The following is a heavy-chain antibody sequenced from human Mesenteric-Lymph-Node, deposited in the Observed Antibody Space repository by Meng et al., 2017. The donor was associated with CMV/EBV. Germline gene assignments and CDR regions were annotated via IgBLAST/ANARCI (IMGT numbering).Heavy chain of an antibody. J-gene: IGHJ4*02. D-gene: IGHD2-2*01. CDR1: GYTLTDYY. CDR2: INPNSGGT. V-gene: IGHV1-2*02. Sequence: ASVKVSCKASGYTLTDYYLHWVRQAPGQGLEWMGWINPNSGGTNYAQKFQGRVTMTRDTSISTAYMELSRLRSDDTAVYYCARGTRNGYYFDYWGQGTLVTVSS. CDR3: ARGTRNGYYFDY.